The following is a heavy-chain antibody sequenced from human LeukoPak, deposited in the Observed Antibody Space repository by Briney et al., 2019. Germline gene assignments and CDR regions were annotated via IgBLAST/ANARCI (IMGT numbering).Heavy chain of an antibody. CDR3: ARTGDGGYYYYYYMDV. D-gene: IGHD7-27*01. J-gene: IGHJ6*03. CDR1: GYTFTSYG. CDR2: ISAYNGNT. Sequence: GASVNVSCKASGYTFTSYGISWVRQAPGQGLEWMGWISAYNGNTNYAQKLQGRVTMTTDTSTSTAYMELRSLRSDDTAVYYCARTGDGGYYYYYYMDVWGKGTTVTVSS. V-gene: IGHV1-18*01.